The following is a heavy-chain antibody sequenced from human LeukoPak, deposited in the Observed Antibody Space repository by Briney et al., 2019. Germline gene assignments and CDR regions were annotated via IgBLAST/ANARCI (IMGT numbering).Heavy chain of an antibody. CDR3: AKGEQQLQKIDY. CDR2: ISYDGSNK. Sequence: GRSLRLSCAASGFTFSSYAMHWVRQAPGKGLEWVAVISYDGSNKYYADSVKGRFTISRDNSKNTLYLQMNSLRAEDTAVYYCAKGEQQLQKIDYWGQGTLVTVSS. CDR1: GFTFSSYA. J-gene: IGHJ4*02. D-gene: IGHD6-13*01. V-gene: IGHV3-30-3*01.